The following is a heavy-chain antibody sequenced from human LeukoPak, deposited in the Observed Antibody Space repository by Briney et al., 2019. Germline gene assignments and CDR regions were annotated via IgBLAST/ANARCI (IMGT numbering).Heavy chain of an antibody. CDR3: HSSGWYPTVGPVDY. Sequence: GMSLRLSCAASGFTFSKYGINWVRQAPGKGLEWVAIIWYDGSNKYFAESVMGRFTISRDNSKNTLYLQMNSLRAEDTAVYYCHSSGWYPTVGPVDYWGQGTLVTVSS. V-gene: IGHV3-33*01. J-gene: IGHJ4*02. CDR2: IWYDGSNK. CDR1: GFTFSKYG. D-gene: IGHD6-19*01.